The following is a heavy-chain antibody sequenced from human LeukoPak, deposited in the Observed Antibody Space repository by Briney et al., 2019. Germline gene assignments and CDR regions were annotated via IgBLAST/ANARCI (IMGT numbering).Heavy chain of an antibody. CDR1: GGTFSSYA. D-gene: IGHD1-1*01. J-gene: IGHJ3*02. CDR3: ARGTGPDAFDI. V-gene: IGHV1-69*13. Sequence: SVKVSCKASGGTFSSYAISWVRQAPGQGLEWMGGIIPIFGTGKYAQKFQDRVTITADESTSTAYMELSSLRSEDTAVYYCARGTGPDAFDIWGQGTMVTVSS. CDR2: IIPIFGTG.